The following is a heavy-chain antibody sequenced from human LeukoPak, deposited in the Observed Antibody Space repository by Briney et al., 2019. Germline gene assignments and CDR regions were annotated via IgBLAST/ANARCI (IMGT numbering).Heavy chain of an antibody. CDR1: GGSISDYY. V-gene: IGHV4-59*01. CDR2: INYSGNT. CDR3: AREGRQDYVYFDY. D-gene: IGHD4-17*01. Sequence: SETLSLTCPVSGGSISDYYWSWIRQPPGKGLEWIGYINYSGNTNYNPSLKSRVTISVDTSKNQFSLRLTSVTAADTAVFYCAREGRQDYVYFDYWGQGSLVTVSS. J-gene: IGHJ4*02.